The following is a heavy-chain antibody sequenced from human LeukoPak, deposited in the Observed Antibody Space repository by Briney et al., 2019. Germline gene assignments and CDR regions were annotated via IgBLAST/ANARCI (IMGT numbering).Heavy chain of an antibody. V-gene: IGHV4-34*09. D-gene: IGHD2-2*01. CDR1: DGSFSGYY. CDR3: ARYCSSTSCYPSGYYYYGMDV. CDR2: INHSGST. J-gene: IGHJ6*04. Sequence: SETLSLTCAVYDGSFSGYYWSWIRQPPGKGLEWIGEINHSGSTNYNPSLKSRVTISVDTSKNQFSLELSSVTAADTAVYYCARYCSSTSCYPSGYYYYGMDVWGKGTTVTVSS.